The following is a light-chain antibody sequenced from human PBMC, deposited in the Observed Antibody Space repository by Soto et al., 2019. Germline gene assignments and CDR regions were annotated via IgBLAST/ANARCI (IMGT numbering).Light chain of an antibody. V-gene: IGKV3D-7*01. J-gene: IGKJ5*01. CDR1: QSVSSY. CDR2: GAS. Sequence: EIVLTQSPATLSLSPGERATLSCRASQSVSSYLAWYQQKPGQAPRLVIYGASTRATGIPARFSGSGRGSGTDFTLTISSLHPEDFAVYYCLQDYHLPITFGQGTRLEIK. CDR3: LQDYHLPIT.